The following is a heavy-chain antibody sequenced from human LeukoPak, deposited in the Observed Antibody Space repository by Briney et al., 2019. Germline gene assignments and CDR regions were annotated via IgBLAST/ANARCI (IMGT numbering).Heavy chain of an antibody. V-gene: IGHV3-48*01. CDR1: GFTFSTFH. CDR2: INYHSQPT. Sequence: GGSLRLSCTASGFTFSTFHMHWVRQAPGKGLEWVSYINYHSQPTYYADSVKGRFTISRDNSKNTLYLQMNSLRAEDTAVYYCAKDFGGGFDYWGQGTLVTVSS. D-gene: IGHD4-23*01. J-gene: IGHJ4*02. CDR3: AKDFGGGFDY.